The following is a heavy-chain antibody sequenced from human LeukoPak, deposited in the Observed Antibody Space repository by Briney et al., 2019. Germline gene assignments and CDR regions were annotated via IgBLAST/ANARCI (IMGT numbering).Heavy chain of an antibody. V-gene: IGHV3-7*01. CDR1: GFTFSSYW. CDR3: ARSDQNDY. CDR2: IKQDGSEK. Sequence: GGSLRLSCAGSGFTFSSYWMSWVGQAPGKGLEGVANIKQDGSEKYYVDSVKGRFTSSRDNAKNSLYLQMNSLRAEDTAVYYCARSDQNDYWGQGTLVTVSS. J-gene: IGHJ4*02.